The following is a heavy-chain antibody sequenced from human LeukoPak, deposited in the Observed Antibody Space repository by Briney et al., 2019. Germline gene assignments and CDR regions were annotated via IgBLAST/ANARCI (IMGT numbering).Heavy chain of an antibody. J-gene: IGHJ4*02. CDR2: ISSNGGST. CDR1: GYTFTSYA. Sequence: SCKASGYTFTSYAMHWVRQAPGKGLEYVSAISSNGGSTYYADSVKGRFTISRDNSKNTLYLQMSSLRAEDTAVYYCVKDPGGYSSSWPSYYFDYWGQGTLVTVSS. V-gene: IGHV3-64D*06. D-gene: IGHD6-13*01. CDR3: VKDPGGYSSSWPSYYFDY.